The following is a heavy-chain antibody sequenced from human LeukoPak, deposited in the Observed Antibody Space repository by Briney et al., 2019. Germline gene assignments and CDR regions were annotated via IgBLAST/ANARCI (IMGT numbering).Heavy chain of an antibody. CDR2: IYHSGST. Sequence: SQTLSLTCTVSGGSISSGGYYWSWIRQPPGKGLEWIGYIYHSGSTYYNPSLKSRVTISVDRSKNQFSLKLSSVTAADTAVYYCARDQTPEDDAFDIWGQGTMVTVSS. D-gene: IGHD1-14*01. V-gene: IGHV4-30-2*01. J-gene: IGHJ3*02. CDR1: GGSISSGGYY. CDR3: ARDQTPEDDAFDI.